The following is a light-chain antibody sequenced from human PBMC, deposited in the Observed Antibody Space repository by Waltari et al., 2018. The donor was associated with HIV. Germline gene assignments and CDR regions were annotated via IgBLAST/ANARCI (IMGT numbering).Light chain of an antibody. CDR3: QAWDSATGV. CDR1: KLGGKY. Sequence: SYELTQPPSVSVSPGQTASITCSGNKLGGKYASWYQQKPGQSPVLVIDQDNKRPSGIPERFPGSNSGNTATLTISGTQTMDEADYYCQAWDSATGVFGGGTNLTVL. CDR2: QDN. V-gene: IGLV3-1*01. J-gene: IGLJ2*01.